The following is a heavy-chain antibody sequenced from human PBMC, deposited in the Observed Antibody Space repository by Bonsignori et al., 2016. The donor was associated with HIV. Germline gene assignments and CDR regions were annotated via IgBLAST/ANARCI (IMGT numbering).Heavy chain of an antibody. CDR1: ENTFSNYW. D-gene: IGHD1-1*01. CDR2: IYPPDSRT. CDR3: ATRQLLSPWFGP. V-gene: IGHV5-51*03. J-gene: IGHJ5*02. Sequence: DVQLVQSGAVVKKPGESLTISCEGSENTFSNYWIGWVRQVSGKGLEWMGVIYPPDSRTRYNPSFQDQVYISADKSTNTAYLQWSSLKASDTAMYYCATRQLLSPWFGPWGLGTLVTVSS.